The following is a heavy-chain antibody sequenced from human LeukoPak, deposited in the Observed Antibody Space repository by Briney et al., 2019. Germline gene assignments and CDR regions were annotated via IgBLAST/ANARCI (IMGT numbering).Heavy chain of an antibody. CDR1: GFNVAAYA. CDR2: ISGDSDNK. D-gene: IGHD3-10*01. J-gene: IGHJ4*02. CDR3: AIAYESGSFYRAFAY. Sequence: GGSLRLSCAASGFNVAAYAMYWVRQPPGKSLEWVSLISGDSDNKYSAASVKGRFTISRDNSKNSLYLQMNSLTSEDTALYYCAIAYESGSFYRAFAYWGQGTLVTVSS. V-gene: IGHV3-43*02.